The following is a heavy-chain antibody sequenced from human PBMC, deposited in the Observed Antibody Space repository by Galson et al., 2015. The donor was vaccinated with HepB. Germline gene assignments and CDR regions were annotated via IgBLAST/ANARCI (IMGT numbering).Heavy chain of an antibody. CDR2: IDWDDDK. CDR1: GFSLTTTGMR. V-gene: IGHV2-70*04. Sequence: PTLVKPTQTLTLTCTFSGFSLTTTGMRVSWIRQPPGKALEWLGRIDWDDDKFYSTSLRTRLTIPQGPPEKQEVLTMTNMDPVDTATYFCARTRLSSGGLYYFDYWGQGTLVTVSS. CDR3: ARTRLSSGGLYYFDY. D-gene: IGHD2-15*01. J-gene: IGHJ4*02.